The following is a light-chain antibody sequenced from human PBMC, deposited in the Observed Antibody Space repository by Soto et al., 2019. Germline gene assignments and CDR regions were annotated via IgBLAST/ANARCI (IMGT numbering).Light chain of an antibody. CDR1: QSVSNY. CDR3: RQHNNWPSYT. Sequence: DIVMTQSPSILSVSPGERATLSCRASQSVSNYLAWYQQKPGQAPRPLIYDASTRDNGVPASFSGSGSGTAVTLTISSMQYEDYSVYYYRQHNNWPSYTFGQGTKLEIK. V-gene: IGKV3-15*01. CDR2: DAS. J-gene: IGKJ2*01.